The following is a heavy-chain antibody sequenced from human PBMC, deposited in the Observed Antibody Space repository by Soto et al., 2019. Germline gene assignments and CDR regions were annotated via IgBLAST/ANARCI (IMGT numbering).Heavy chain of an antibody. CDR1: GGSITSGGIY. Sequence: QVKLQESGPGLVQPAQTLSLSCTVSGGSITSGGIYWSRLRQHPRQGLEWIGYIYHSGSTTYNPSLTSRVTISVDTSKNQFSLTVTSLTVADTAVYYCARFNSRSGTEYFDYWGQGTLVTVSS. V-gene: IGHV4-31*03. J-gene: IGHJ4*02. D-gene: IGHD6-19*01. CDR2: IYHSGST. CDR3: ARFNSRSGTEYFDY.